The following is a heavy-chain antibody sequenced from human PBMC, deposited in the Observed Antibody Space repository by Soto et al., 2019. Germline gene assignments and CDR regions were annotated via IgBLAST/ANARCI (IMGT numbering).Heavy chain of an antibody. CDR2: IIPIFGTA. CDR3: AGYYDRSGPLDYYGMDV. D-gene: IGHD3-22*01. V-gene: IGHV1-69*12. J-gene: IGHJ6*02. Sequence: QVQLVQSGAEVKKPGSSVKVSCKASGGTFSSYAISWVRQAPGQGLEWMGGIIPIFGTANYAQKVQGRVTITADESTSTAYMEPSRLRAEDTAVYYGAGYYDRSGPLDYYGMDVWGQGTAVTFSS. CDR1: GGTFSSYA.